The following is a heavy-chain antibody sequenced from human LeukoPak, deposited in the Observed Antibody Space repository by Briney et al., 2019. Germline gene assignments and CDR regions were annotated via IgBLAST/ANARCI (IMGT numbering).Heavy chain of an antibody. V-gene: IGHV4-59*12. Sequence: SETLSLTCTVSGGSISSYYWSWIRQPPGKGLEWIGYIYYSGSTSYNPSLKSRVTISVDTSKNQFSLKLSSVTAADTAVYYCARVYGDYGGHFDYWGQGTLVTVSS. J-gene: IGHJ4*02. D-gene: IGHD4-17*01. CDR2: IYYSGST. CDR3: ARVYGDYGGHFDY. CDR1: GGSISSYY.